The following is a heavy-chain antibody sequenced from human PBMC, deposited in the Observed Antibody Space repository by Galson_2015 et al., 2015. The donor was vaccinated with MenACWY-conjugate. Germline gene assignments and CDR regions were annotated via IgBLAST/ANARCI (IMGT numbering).Heavy chain of an antibody. CDR3: SRTGATPGDY. V-gene: IGHV2-5*02. CDR1: GFSLSTSGVG. CDR2: VYWDDDK. J-gene: IGHJ4*02. Sequence: PALVKPTQTLTLTCTFSGFSLSTSGVGVGWIRQPPGKALEWLALVYWDDDKRYSPSLRSRLTITKDTSKNHVVLTMTNMDPVDTATYYCSRTGATPGDYWGQGTLVTVSS. D-gene: IGHD2-15*01.